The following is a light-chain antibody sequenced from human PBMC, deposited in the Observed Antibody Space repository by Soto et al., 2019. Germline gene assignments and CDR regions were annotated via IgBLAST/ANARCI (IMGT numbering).Light chain of an antibody. V-gene: IGKV1-39*01. J-gene: IGKJ2*01. CDR2: AAS. CDR1: QNIGTY. CDR3: QQSSTIPYT. Sequence: DIQMTQSPSSLPASVGDRVTLTCRASQNIGTYLNWYQQKPGKAPKLLIYAASSLQSGVPPRLSGGGCGTDFPLTISSRQPGDFATYYCQQSSTIPYTVGRGPKLGI.